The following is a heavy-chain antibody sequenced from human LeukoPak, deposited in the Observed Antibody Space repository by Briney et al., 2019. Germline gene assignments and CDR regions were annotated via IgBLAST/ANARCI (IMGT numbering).Heavy chain of an antibody. CDR3: ARDFLGGYYGSGSPVDP. V-gene: IGHV4-39*07. D-gene: IGHD3-10*01. CDR2: IYYSGST. Sequence: PSETLSLTCTVSGGSISSGSYYWSWIRQPAGKGLEWIGSIYYSGSTYYNPSLKSRVTISVDTSKNQFSLKLSSVTAADTAVYYCARDFLGGYYGSGSPVDPWGQGTLVTVSS. J-gene: IGHJ5*02. CDR1: GGSISSGSYY.